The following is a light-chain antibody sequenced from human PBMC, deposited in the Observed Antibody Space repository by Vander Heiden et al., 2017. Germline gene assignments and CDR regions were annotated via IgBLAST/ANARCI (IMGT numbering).Light chain of an antibody. J-gene: IGLJ1*01. Sequence: SSELTQDPVVYVALGQTVKITCQGDSLRNYFSNWYQQKPGQAPVLVMYGRNNRPSGIPDRVSGSDSGNTASLTITGAQSEDEADYYCNSRDSSGNHFVFGGGTKVTVL. CDR2: GRN. CDR3: NSRDSSGNHFV. V-gene: IGLV3-19*01. CDR1: SLRNYF.